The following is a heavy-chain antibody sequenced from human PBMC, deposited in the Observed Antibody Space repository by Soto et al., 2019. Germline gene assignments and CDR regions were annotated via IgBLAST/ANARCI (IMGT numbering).Heavy chain of an antibody. CDR2: ISSSSTAI. CDR3: ARIQVDTIMALDY. J-gene: IGHJ4*02. V-gene: IGHV3-21*01. CDR1: GFSFSSYS. D-gene: IGHD5-18*01. Sequence: GGSLRLSCAASGFSFSSYSMNWVRQAPGKGLEWVSSISSSSTAIFYGDSVKGRFIISRDNAENSLYLQMNSLRAEDTAVYYCARIQVDTIMALDYWGLGTLVTSPQ.